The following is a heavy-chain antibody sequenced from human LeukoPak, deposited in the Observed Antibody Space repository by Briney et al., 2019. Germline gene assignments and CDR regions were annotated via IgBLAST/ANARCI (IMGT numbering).Heavy chain of an antibody. CDR1: GFSFSSYS. CDR2: ISGSGTST. V-gene: IGHV3-23*01. J-gene: IGHJ6*03. Sequence: GGSLRLSCAASGFSFSSYSMNWVRQAPGKGLEWVSIISGSGTSTYYADSVKGRFTISRDNSKNTLHLHMNSLRAEDTAVYYCAKSTYYYYYMDVWGKGTTVTISS. D-gene: IGHD2/OR15-2a*01. CDR3: AKSTYYYYYMDV.